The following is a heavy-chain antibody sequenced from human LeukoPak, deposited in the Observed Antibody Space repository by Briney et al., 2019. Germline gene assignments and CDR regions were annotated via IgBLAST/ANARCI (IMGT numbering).Heavy chain of an antibody. V-gene: IGHV4-34*01. CDR2: INHSGST. CDR1: GGSFSGYY. Sequence: PSETLSLTCAVYGGSFSGYYWSWIRQPPGKGLEWIGEINHSGSTNYNPSLKSRVTISVDTSKNQFSLKLSSVTAADTAVYYCARWDTAMVTLDYWGQGTLVTVSS. J-gene: IGHJ4*02. CDR3: ARWDTAMVTLDY. D-gene: IGHD5-18*01.